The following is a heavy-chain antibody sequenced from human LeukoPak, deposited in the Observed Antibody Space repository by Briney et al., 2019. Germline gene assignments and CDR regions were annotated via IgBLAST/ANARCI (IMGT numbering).Heavy chain of an antibody. J-gene: IGHJ4*02. CDR1: GFTFSTYA. CDR2: INGSGGST. CDR3: AKGLSGFGRSIAVAGT. D-gene: IGHD6-19*01. V-gene: IGHV3-23*01. Sequence: GGSLRLSCAASGFTFSTYAMSWVRQAPGKGLEWVSDINGSGGSTYYADSVKGRFTISRDNSKNTLYLQMNSLRAEDTAVYYCAKGLSGFGRSIAVAGTWGQGTLVTVSS.